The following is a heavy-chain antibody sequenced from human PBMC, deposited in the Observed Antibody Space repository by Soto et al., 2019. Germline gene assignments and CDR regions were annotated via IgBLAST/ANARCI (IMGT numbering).Heavy chain of an antibody. V-gene: IGHV5-51*01. Sequence: GESLKISCQGSGYSFASYWIGWVRQMPGKDLEWMGIIYPGDSDTRYSPSFQGQVTISADRSLRTAYLQWTSLKASDTALYYCARTRSFTLGFYYDGMDVWGQGTSDNVSS. CDR1: GYSFASYW. D-gene: IGHD6-6*01. CDR2: IYPGDSDT. CDR3: ARTRSFTLGFYYDGMDV. J-gene: IGHJ6*02.